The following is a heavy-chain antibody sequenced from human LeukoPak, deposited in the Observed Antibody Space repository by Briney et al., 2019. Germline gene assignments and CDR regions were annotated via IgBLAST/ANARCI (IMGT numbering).Heavy chain of an antibody. Sequence: GGSLRLSCVASGFTFSDSYMNWIRQAPGKGLEWISYISTSGSTMYYADSVKGRFTISRDNAKNSLYLQMNSLRAEDTALYYCAKDRDGYNLGTEPLDYWGQGTLVTVSS. D-gene: IGHD5-24*01. V-gene: IGHV3-11*01. CDR3: AKDRDGYNLGTEPLDY. CDR1: GFTFSDSY. J-gene: IGHJ4*02. CDR2: ISTSGSTM.